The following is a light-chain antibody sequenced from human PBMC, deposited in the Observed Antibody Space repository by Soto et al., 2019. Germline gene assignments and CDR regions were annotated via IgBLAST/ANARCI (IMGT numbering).Light chain of an antibody. J-gene: IGLJ3*02. CDR3: AAWDDNLSGPL. CDR1: SSNIGNNY. CDR2: RND. V-gene: IGLV1-47*01. Sequence: QSVLTQAPSASATPGQRVTISCSGSSSNIGNNYVYWYQQVPGTAPKLLIYRNDQRPSGVPDRFSGSKSGTSGSLAISGLRSDDEANYYCAAWDDNLSGPLFGGGTKVTVL.